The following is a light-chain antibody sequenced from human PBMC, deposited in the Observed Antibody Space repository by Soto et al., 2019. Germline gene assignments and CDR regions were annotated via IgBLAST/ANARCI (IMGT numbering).Light chain of an antibody. CDR1: QSISNW. Sequence: DIQMAQSPSTLSASVGDRVTITCRASQSISNWLSWYQQKPGTAPNLLFYKASTLQSGVPSRFSGSGSRTEFTIAYNSLQPDDSATYYCQQYSANWTFGQGTKVEIK. J-gene: IGKJ1*01. CDR2: KAS. CDR3: QQYSANWT. V-gene: IGKV1-5*03.